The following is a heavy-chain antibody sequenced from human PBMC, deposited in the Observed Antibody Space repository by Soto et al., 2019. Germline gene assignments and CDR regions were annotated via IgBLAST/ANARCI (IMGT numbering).Heavy chain of an antibody. Sequence: GGSLRLSCAASGFTFSSYWMSWVRQAPGKGLEWVANIKHDGSDKYYVGSVKGRFTISRDNAKNSLYLQMNSLRAEDTAVYSCAREVPAAPSRGPYYYGMDVWGHGTTVTVSS. CDR3: AREVPAAPSRGPYYYGMDV. V-gene: IGHV3-7*01. CDR2: IKHDGSDK. J-gene: IGHJ6*02. CDR1: GFTFSSYW. D-gene: IGHD2-2*01.